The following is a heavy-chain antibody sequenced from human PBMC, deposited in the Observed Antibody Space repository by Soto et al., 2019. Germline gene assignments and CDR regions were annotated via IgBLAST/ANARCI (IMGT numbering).Heavy chain of an antibody. CDR1: GFTFRTYG. Sequence: QVQLVESGGGVVQPGTSLRLSCAASGFTFRTYGMHWVRQAPGKGLEWVAVISNDESYKSYADSVKGRFTISRDNSKNTLYLQMSSLRAEDTAVYYCAKAHLREFDHWGQGTLVTVSS. CDR3: AKAHLREFDH. V-gene: IGHV3-30*18. J-gene: IGHJ4*02. D-gene: IGHD4-17*01. CDR2: ISNDESYK.